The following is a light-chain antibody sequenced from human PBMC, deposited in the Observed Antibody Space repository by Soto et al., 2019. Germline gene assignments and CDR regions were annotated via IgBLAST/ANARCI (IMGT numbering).Light chain of an antibody. V-gene: IGLV1-47*02. Sequence: QLVLTQPPSASGTPGQRVTISCSGSSSNIGSNYVCWYQHLPGTAPKLLIYSNNQRPSGVPDRFSGSKSGTSASLAISGLRSEGEADYYCATWDDSLSGHYVFGTGTKLTVL. CDR2: SNN. CDR3: ATWDDSLSGHYV. CDR1: SSNIGSNY. J-gene: IGLJ1*01.